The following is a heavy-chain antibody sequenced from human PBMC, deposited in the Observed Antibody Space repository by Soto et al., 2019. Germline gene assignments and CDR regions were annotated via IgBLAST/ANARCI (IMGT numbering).Heavy chain of an antibody. V-gene: IGHV3-23*01. CDR1: GFTFNNYA. J-gene: IGHJ4*02. CDR2: ISGSGSST. D-gene: IGHD6-13*01. Sequence: EVQLLESGGGLVQPGGSLRLSCAASGFTFNNYAMSWVRQAPGKGLEWVSSISGSGSSTYYADSVKGRFTISRDNSKNKLYLQWNTLRAEDTSVYYCAKDQPGVAARFDYWGQGTLVTVSS. CDR3: AKDQPGVAARFDY.